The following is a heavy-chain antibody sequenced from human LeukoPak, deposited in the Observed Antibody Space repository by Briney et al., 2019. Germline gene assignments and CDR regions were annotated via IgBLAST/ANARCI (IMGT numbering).Heavy chain of an antibody. J-gene: IGHJ5*02. CDR1: GGSISSSSYY. CDR3: ARQKKSWFDP. CDR2: TYYSGST. Sequence: SETLSLTCTVSGGSISSSSYYWGWIRQPPGKGLEWIGSTYYSGSTYYNPSLKSRVTISVDTSKNQFSLKLCSVTAADTAVYYCARQKKSWFDPWGQGTLVTVSS. V-gene: IGHV4-39*01.